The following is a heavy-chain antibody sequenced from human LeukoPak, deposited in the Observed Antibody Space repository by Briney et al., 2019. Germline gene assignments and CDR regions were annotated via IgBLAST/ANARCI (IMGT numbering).Heavy chain of an antibody. J-gene: IGHJ4*02. Sequence: GASVKVSCKASGYTFTSYDINWVRQATGQGLEWMGWMNPNSGNTGYAQKFQGRVTITRNTSISTAYMELSSLRSEDTAVYYCARGQLWFGELYFDYWGQGTLVTVSS. CDR3: ARGQLWFGELYFDY. CDR1: GYTFTSYD. CDR2: MNPNSGNT. V-gene: IGHV1-8*03. D-gene: IGHD3-10*01.